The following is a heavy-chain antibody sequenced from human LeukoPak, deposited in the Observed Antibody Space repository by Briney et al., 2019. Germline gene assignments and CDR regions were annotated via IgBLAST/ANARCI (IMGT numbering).Heavy chain of an antibody. J-gene: IGHJ5*02. CDR2: IGTSGGT. Sequence: SQTLSLTCTISGESIISDVYYWSWIRQPAGKGLECIGRIGTSGGTNYNPSLKSRLTISLDTSKNEFSLTVSSVTAADTAVYYCARWNREIRWYDPWGQGTLVTVSS. CDR1: GESIISDVYY. V-gene: IGHV4-61*02. D-gene: IGHD1-1*01. CDR3: ARWNREIRWYDP.